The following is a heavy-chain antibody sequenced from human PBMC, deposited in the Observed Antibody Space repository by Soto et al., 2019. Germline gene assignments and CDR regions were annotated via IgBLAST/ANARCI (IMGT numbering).Heavy chain of an antibody. Sequence: SVKVSCKTSGDNFKKNVFTWVRQAPGQGLEWMGGIIPIFGTANYAQKFQGRVTITADESTSTAYMELSSLRSEDTAVYYCARDGQAIAVRPHNYYYNMDVWGQGTTVTVSS. CDR3: ARDGQAIAVRPHNYYYNMDV. CDR2: IIPIFGTA. D-gene: IGHD6-6*01. J-gene: IGHJ6*02. V-gene: IGHV1-69*13. CDR1: GDNFKKNV.